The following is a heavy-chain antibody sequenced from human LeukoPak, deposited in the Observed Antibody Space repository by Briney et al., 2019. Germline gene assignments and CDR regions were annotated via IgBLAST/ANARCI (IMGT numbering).Heavy chain of an antibody. CDR3: ARVRGSSVWYVDY. V-gene: IGHV3-33*01. J-gene: IGHJ4*02. CDR1: GFTLSRYG. CDR2: IYSDESNK. D-gene: IGHD2-2*01. Sequence: GRSLRLFCAASGFTLSRYGMHWARQAPGKGLEWVAIIYSDESNKYYADSVKGRFTISRDISKNTVFLQMNSLSAEDTAVYYYARVRGSSVWYVDYWGQGTLVTVSS.